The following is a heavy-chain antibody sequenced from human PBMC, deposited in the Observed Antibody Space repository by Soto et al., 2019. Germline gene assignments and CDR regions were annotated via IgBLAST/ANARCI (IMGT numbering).Heavy chain of an antibody. J-gene: IGHJ4*02. CDR2: INPSGGST. Sequence: GASVKVSCKASGYTFTTYYMSWVRQAPGQGLEWVGIINPSGGSTNYAQKFQDRVTMTRDTSTSTVYMELSSLRSEDTAVYFCARGAYYDGSGYYGKSDFWGQGTLVTVSS. CDR1: GYTFTTYY. CDR3: ARGAYYDGSGYYGKSDF. V-gene: IGHV1-46*01. D-gene: IGHD3-22*01.